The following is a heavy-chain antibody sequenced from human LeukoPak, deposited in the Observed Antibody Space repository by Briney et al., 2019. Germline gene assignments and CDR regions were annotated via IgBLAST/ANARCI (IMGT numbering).Heavy chain of an antibody. CDR2: INHSGST. CDR1: GGSLSGYY. Sequence: TSETLSLTCAVYGGSLSGYYWSWIRQPPGKGLEWIGEINHSGSTNYNPSLKSRVTISVDTSKNQFSLKLSSVTAADTAVYYCAGLLPPYYDFWSGTYGMDVWGQGTTVTVSS. CDR3: AGLLPPYYDFWSGTYGMDV. J-gene: IGHJ6*02. D-gene: IGHD3-3*01. V-gene: IGHV4-34*01.